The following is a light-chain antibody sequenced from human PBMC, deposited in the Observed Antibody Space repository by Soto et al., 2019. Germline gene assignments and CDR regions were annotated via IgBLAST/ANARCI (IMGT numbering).Light chain of an antibody. Sequence: QSVLTQPPSASATPGQRVTISCSGGNSNIGGNTVNWYRQVPGTAPKLLIYGNHKRPSGVPDRFSASKSGTSASLAISGLQSDDEADYYCASWDDSLNGLVVFGGGTKLTVL. J-gene: IGLJ2*01. V-gene: IGLV1-44*01. CDR3: ASWDDSLNGLVV. CDR1: NSNIGGNT. CDR2: GNH.